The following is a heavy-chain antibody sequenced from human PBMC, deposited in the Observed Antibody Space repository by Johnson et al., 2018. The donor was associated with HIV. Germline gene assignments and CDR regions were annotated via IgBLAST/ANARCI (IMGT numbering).Heavy chain of an antibody. V-gene: IGHV3-66*04. J-gene: IGHJ3*02. D-gene: IGHD6-6*01. Sequence: VQLVESGGGLVQPGGSLRLSCAASGFTVSSNYMNWVRQAPGTGLQWVSIIFSGDSTYYADSVKGRFSITRDNSINTLYVQMNSLRAEDTAVYYCARRPIVGIAARPRFFDIWGQGTMVTVSS. CDR3: ARRPIVGIAARPRFFDI. CDR1: GFTVSSNY. CDR2: IFSGDST.